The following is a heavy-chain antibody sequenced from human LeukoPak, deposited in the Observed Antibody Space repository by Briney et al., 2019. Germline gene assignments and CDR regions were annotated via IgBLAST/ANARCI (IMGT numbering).Heavy chain of an antibody. CDR3: ARVNRAGSGSYAAGY. CDR1: GGTFNSYA. CDR2: MNPNSGNT. D-gene: IGHD1-26*01. J-gene: IGHJ4*02. Sequence: ASVKVSCKASGGTFNSYAISWVRQATGQGLEWMGWMNPNSGNTGYAQKFQGRVTMTRNTSISTAYMELSSLRSEDTAVYYCARVNRAGSGSYAAGYWGQGTLVTVSS. V-gene: IGHV1-8*02.